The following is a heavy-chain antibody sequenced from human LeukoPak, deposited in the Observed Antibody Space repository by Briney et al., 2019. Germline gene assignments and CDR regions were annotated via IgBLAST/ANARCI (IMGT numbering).Heavy chain of an antibody. CDR1: GFTFSSYA. CDR3: ARPVYYDSSGYYYPSFGY. CDR2: ISYDGSNK. Sequence: PGGSLRLSCAASGFTFSSYAMSWVRQAPGKGLEWVAVISYDGSNKYYADSVKGRFTISRDNSKNTLYLQMNSLRAEDTAVYYCARPVYYDSSGYYYPSFGYWGQGTLVTVSS. J-gene: IGHJ4*02. V-gene: IGHV3-30*04. D-gene: IGHD3-22*01.